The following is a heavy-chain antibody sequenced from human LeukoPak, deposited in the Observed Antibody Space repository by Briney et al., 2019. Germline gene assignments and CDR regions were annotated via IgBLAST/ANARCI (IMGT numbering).Heavy chain of an antibody. Sequence: SETLSLTCTVSGGSISGGRHHWSWVRQLPGKGLEWIGYIYYSGSTYYNPSLNSRVGISVETSKNQVSLTLTSVTVEDTAVYYCASWGAGGNSWGQGTLVTVSS. CDR1: GGSISGGRHH. CDR2: IYYSGST. J-gene: IGHJ4*02. CDR3: ASWGAGGNS. V-gene: IGHV4-31*03. D-gene: IGHD3-16*01.